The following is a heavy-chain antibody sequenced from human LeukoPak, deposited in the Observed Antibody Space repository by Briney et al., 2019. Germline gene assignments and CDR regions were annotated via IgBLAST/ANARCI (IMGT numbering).Heavy chain of an antibody. CDR1: GFTVSSNY. D-gene: IGHD3-10*01. CDR3: AKAMVRGGPNNYFDY. CDR2: IYSGGST. V-gene: IGHV3-53*01. J-gene: IGHJ4*02. Sequence: GGSLRLSCAASGFTVSSNYMSWVRQAPGKGLEWVSVIYSGGSTYYADSVKGRFTISRDNSKNTLYLQMNSLRAEDTAVYYCAKAMVRGGPNNYFDYWGQGTLVTVSS.